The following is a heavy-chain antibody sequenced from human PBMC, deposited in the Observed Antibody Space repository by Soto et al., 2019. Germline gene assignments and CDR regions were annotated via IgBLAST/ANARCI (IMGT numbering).Heavy chain of an antibody. CDR2: ISRSSSYL. D-gene: IGHD2-15*01. CDR1: GFTFSSYS. Sequence: EVQLVESGGGLVKPGGSLRLSCTASGFTFSSYSMNWVRQAPGKGLEWVSSISRSSSYLYYADSVKGRFTISRDNAKNSLYLQMNSLRAEDTAMYYCGAATGAYWGQGTLVTVSS. J-gene: IGHJ4*02. V-gene: IGHV3-21*01. CDR3: GAATGAY.